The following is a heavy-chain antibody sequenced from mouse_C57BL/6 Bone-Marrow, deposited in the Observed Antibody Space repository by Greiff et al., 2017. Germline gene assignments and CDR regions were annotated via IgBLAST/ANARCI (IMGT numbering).Heavy chain of an antibody. CDR2: IYPRDGST. CDR3: ARGGLYDYDGGFAY. CDR1: GYTFTSYD. D-gene: IGHD2-4*01. Sequence: VKLQESGPELVKPGASVKLSCKASGYTFTSYDINWVKQRPGQGLEWIGWIYPRDGSTKYNEKFKGKATLTVDTSSSTAYMELHSLTSEDSAVYFCARGGLYDYDGGFAYWGQGTLVTVSA. J-gene: IGHJ3*01. V-gene: IGHV1-85*01.